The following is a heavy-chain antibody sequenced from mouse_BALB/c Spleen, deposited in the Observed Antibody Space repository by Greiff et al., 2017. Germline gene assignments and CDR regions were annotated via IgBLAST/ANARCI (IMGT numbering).Heavy chain of an antibody. CDR1: GFTFSSYA. D-gene: IGHD2-4*01. CDR3: ARGMITTRKGYAMDY. CDR2: ISSGGSYT. J-gene: IGHJ4*01. Sequence: EVMLVESGGGLVKPGGSLKLSCAASGFTFSSYAMSWVRQSPEKRLEWVAEISSGGSYTYYPDTVTGRFTISRDNAKNTLYLEMSSLRSEDTAMYYCARGMITTRKGYAMDYWGQGTSVTVSS. V-gene: IGHV5-9-4*01.